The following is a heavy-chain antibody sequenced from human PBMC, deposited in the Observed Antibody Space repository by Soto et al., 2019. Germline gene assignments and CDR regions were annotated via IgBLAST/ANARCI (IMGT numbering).Heavy chain of an antibody. D-gene: IGHD2-15*01. CDR2: ISGSGGST. CDR1: GFTFTSYA. CDR3: AKGARVYCSGGSCYFDY. J-gene: IGHJ4*02. V-gene: IGHV3-23*01. Sequence: RLSCAASGFTFTSYAMSWVRQAPGKGLEWVSAISGSGGSTYYADSVKGRFTISRDNSKNTLYLQMNSLRAEDTAVYFCAKGARVYCSGGSCYFDYWGQGALVTVSS.